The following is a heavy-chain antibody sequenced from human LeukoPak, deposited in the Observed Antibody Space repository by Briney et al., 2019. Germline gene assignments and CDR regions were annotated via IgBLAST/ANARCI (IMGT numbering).Heavy chain of an antibody. CDR1: GYSFTSYW. D-gene: IGHD6-13*01. Sequence: GETLKISCKGSGYSFTSYWIGWVRQMPGKGLEWMGIIYPGDSDTRYSPSFQGQVTISADKSISTAYLQWSSLKASDTAMYYCARRGSYSSSWYGYYFDYWGQGTLVTVSS. V-gene: IGHV5-51*01. J-gene: IGHJ4*02. CDR2: IYPGDSDT. CDR3: ARRGSYSSSWYGYYFDY.